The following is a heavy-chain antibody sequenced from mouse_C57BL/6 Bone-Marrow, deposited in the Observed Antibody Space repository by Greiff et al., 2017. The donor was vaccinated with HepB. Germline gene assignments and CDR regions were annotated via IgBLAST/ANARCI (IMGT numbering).Heavy chain of an antibody. CDR1: GFSLTSYA. CDR3: ARNCYYDYDYFDY. Sequence: QVQLQQSGPGLVAPSQSLSITCTVSGFSLTSYAISWVRQTPGKGLEWIGVIWTGGGTNYNSALNYRLSISKDNSKSQVFLKMNSLQTDDKARYYCARNCYYDYDYFDYWGQGTTLTVSS. J-gene: IGHJ2*01. V-gene: IGHV2-9-1*01. D-gene: IGHD2-4*01. CDR2: IWTGGGT.